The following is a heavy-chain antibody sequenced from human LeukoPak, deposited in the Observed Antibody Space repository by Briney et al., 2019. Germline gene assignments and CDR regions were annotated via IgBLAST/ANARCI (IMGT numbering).Heavy chain of an antibody. D-gene: IGHD3-3*01. Sequence: ASVKVSCKASGYTFTGYYMHWVRQAPGQGLEWMGWISAYNGNTNYAQKLQGRVTMTTDTSTSTAYMELRSLRSDDTAVYYCASNDFWSGPFKPWGQGTMVTVSS. CDR3: ASNDFWSGPFKP. J-gene: IGHJ3*01. CDR1: GYTFTGYY. V-gene: IGHV1-18*04. CDR2: ISAYNGNT.